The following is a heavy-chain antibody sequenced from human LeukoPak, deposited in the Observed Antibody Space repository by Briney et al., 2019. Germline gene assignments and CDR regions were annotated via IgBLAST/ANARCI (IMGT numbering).Heavy chain of an antibody. V-gene: IGHV6-1*01. CDR1: GDSV. J-gene: IGHJ2*01. CDR3: ARCYRSSSDWYFDL. Sequence: SQTLSLTCAISGDSVRQSPSRGLEWLGRTYYRSKWYNDYAVSVKSRITINPDTSKNQFSLQLNSVTPEDTAVYYCARCYRSSSDWYFDLWGRGTLVTVSS. CDR2: TYYRSKWYN. D-gene: IGHD6-13*01.